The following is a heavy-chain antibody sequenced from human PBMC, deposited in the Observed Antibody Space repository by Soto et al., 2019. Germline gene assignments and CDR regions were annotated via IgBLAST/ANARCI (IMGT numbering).Heavy chain of an antibody. CDR3: VRDHPDSSSWYYCGY. D-gene: IGHD6-13*01. J-gene: IGHJ4*02. V-gene: IGHV1-18*01. CDR1: GYTFPHYG. CDR2: ISAYNGNT. Sequence: SVKASCKAPGYTFPHYGISWVRQAPVQGLEWMGWISAYNGNTNYSQKLQGRVTMTTDTSTSTAYMELRSLRSDDTAVYYCVRDHPDSSSWYYCGYWRQGTLVIVGS.